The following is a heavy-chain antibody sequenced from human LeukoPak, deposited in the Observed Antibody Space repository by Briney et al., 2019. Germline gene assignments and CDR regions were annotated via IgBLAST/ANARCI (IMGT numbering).Heavy chain of an antibody. V-gene: IGHV3-11*01. Sequence: PGGSLRLSCAASGFTFSDYYMSWIRQAPGKGLEWVSYISSSGSTIYYADSVKGRFTISRGNAKNSLYLQMNSLRAEDTAVYYCARSLQWLVTLFDYWGQGTLVTVSS. CDR3: ARSLQWLVTLFDY. CDR1: GFTFSDYY. CDR2: ISSSGSTI. J-gene: IGHJ4*02. D-gene: IGHD6-19*01.